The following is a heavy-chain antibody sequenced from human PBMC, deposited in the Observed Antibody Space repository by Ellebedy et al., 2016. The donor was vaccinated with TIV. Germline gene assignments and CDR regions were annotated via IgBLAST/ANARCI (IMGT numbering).Heavy chain of an antibody. CDR1: GFNFGGHA. V-gene: IGHV3-23*01. CDR3: AKDVRYTTGWGGALDI. CDR2: IGSSAYST. D-gene: IGHD2-8*02. Sequence: PGGSLRLSCAASGFNFGGHAMKWVRQAPGRGLEWVSSIGSSAYSTYYADSVKGRFTIPRDNSRNTLFLQMNSLRGEDTAVYFCAKDVRYTTGWGGALDIWGQGAMVTVSS. J-gene: IGHJ3*02.